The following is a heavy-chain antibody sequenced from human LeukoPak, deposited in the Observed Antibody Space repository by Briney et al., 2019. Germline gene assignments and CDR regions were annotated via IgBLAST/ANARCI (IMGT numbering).Heavy chain of an antibody. V-gene: IGHV1-69*06. CDR3: ARVYSSSWYRPGNWFAP. D-gene: IGHD6-13*01. J-gene: IGHJ5*02. Sequence: ASVKVSCKASGGTFSSYAISWVRQAPGQGLEWMGGIIPIFGTANYAQKFQGRVTITADKSTSTAYMELSSLRSEDTAVYYCARVYSSSWYRPGNWFAPGAQGPLVTVS. CDR2: IIPIFGTA. CDR1: GGTFSSYA.